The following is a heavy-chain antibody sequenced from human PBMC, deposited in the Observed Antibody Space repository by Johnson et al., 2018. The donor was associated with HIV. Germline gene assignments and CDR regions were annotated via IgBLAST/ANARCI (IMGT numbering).Heavy chain of an antibody. V-gene: IGHV3-30-3*01. CDR3: ARDAEEYCGGDCYLWGLGAFDI. J-gene: IGHJ3*02. D-gene: IGHD2-21*02. CDR2: ISYDGSNK. CDR1: GFTFSSYA. Sequence: QVQLVESGGGLVQPGGSLRLSCAASGFTFSSYAMPWVRQAPGKGLEWVAVISYDGSNKYYADYVKGRFTNSRDNSKNTLYLQMNSLRDEDTAVYYCARDAEEYCGGDCYLWGLGAFDIWGQGTMVTVSS.